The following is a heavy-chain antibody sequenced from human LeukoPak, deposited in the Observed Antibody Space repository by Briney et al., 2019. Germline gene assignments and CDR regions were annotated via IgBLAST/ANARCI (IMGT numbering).Heavy chain of an antibody. CDR1: GYTLTELS. V-gene: IGHV1-24*01. J-gene: IGHJ6*02. D-gene: IGHD3-3*01. CDR3: ARVNFWSGYYTGDRYYYYGMDV. CDR2: FDPEDGET. Sequence: GASVKVSCTVSGYTLTELSMHWVRQAPGKGLEWMGGFDPEDGETIYAQKFQGRVTMTEDTSTDTAYMELNSLRAEDTAVYYCARVNFWSGYYTGDRYYYYGMDVWGQGTTVTVSS.